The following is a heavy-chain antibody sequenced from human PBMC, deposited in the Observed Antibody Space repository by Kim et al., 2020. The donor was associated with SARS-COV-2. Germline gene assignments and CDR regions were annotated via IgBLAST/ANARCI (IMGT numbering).Heavy chain of an antibody. Sequence: LTSRCTISVDTSKNQFSLTLSSVTAADTAVYYCARVDFYYYDSSGYGFDYWGQGTLVTVSS. CDR3: ARVDFYYYDSSGYGFDY. V-gene: IGHV4-31*02. D-gene: IGHD3-22*01. J-gene: IGHJ4*02.